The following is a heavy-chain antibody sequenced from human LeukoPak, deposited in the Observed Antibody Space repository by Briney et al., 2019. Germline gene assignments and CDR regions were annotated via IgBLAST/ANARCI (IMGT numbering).Heavy chain of an antibody. CDR3: ARDSADDSSGYYPFDY. V-gene: IGHV3-23*01. D-gene: IGHD3-22*01. CDR1: GFTFSSYA. Sequence: PGGSLRLSCEASGFTFSSYAMSWVRQAPGKGLEWVSSISGSGGSTYYADSVRGRFTISRDNSKNSLNLQMNGLRAEDTAIYYCARDSADDSSGYYPFDYWGQGTQVSVSS. J-gene: IGHJ4*02. CDR2: ISGSGGST.